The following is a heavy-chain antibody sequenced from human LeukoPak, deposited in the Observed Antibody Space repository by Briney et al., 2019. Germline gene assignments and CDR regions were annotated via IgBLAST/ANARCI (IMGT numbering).Heavy chain of an antibody. V-gene: IGHV3-15*01. CDR2: IQVKTDGEKT. CDR3: ATDEGSGTTDLDF. CDR1: VFTFRDAL. D-gene: IGHD1-1*01. J-gene: IGHJ4*02. Sequence: PGGSLRLSCAVSVFTFRDALMSWGRQAPGKGREWGGRIQVKTDGEKTDYAAPAKGTFTVSRDESKDTVYLHLTSMKTEDTGVYYCATDEGSGTTDLDFWGQGTLVTVSS.